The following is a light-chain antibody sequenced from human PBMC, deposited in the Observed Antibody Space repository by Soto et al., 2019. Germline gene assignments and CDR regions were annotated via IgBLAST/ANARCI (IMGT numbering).Light chain of an antibody. Sequence: SVLTQAASGSGSPGQSITISCTGTSSDVGGYNYVSWYQQHPGKAPKLMIYDVSNRPSGVSNRFSGSKSGNTASLTISGLQAEDEADYYCSSYTSSSGYVFGTGTKVTVL. V-gene: IGLV2-14*01. CDR3: SSYTSSSGYV. J-gene: IGLJ1*01. CDR2: DVS. CDR1: SSDVGGYNY.